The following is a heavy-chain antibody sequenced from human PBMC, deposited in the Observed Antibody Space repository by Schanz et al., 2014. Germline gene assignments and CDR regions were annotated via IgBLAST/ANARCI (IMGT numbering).Heavy chain of an antibody. CDR2: IWFDGSNK. Sequence: QVQLVESGGGLVQPGRSLRLSCAASGFTFSRSGMHWVRQAPGKGLEWVAIIWFDGSNKYYADSVKGRFTISRDNSKNTLYLQMNSLRAEDTAVYYCARGGGAAASTWGQGTLVTVSS. V-gene: IGHV3-33*01. J-gene: IGHJ5*02. CDR3: ARGGGAAAST. D-gene: IGHD6-13*01. CDR1: GFTFSRSG.